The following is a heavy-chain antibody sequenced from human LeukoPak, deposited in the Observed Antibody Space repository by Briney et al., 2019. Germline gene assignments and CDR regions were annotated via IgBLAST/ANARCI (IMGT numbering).Heavy chain of an antibody. CDR3: ARDSPIAVAGTRVLDY. J-gene: IGHJ4*02. Sequence: SETLSLTCTVSGGSISSGDYYWSWIRQPPGKGLEWIGYIYYSGSTYYNPSLKRRVTISVDTSKNQFSLKLSSVTAADTAVYYCARDSPIAVAGTRVLDYWGQGTLVTVSS. D-gene: IGHD6-19*01. CDR1: GGSISSGDYY. V-gene: IGHV4-30-4*01. CDR2: IYYSGST.